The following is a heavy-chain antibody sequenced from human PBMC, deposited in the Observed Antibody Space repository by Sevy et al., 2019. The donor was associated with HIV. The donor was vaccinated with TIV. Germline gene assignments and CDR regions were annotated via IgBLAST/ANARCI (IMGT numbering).Heavy chain of an antibody. V-gene: IGHV3-23*01. Sequence: GGSLRLSCAASGFTFSSYAMSWVRQAPGKGLEWVSAISGSGGSTYYADSVKGRFTISRDNSKNTLYLQMNSLRAEDTAVYYCAKGGAHSGSYWGDAFDILGQGTMVTVSS. CDR1: GFTFSSYA. D-gene: IGHD1-26*01. CDR3: AKGGAHSGSYWGDAFDI. J-gene: IGHJ3*02. CDR2: ISGSGGST.